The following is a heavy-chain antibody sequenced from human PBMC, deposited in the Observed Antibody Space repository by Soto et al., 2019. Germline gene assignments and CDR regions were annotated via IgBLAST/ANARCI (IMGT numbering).Heavy chain of an antibody. CDR3: ARRYYDSSGYHSGYYYGMDV. V-gene: IGHV3-30-3*01. CDR1: GFTFSSYA. Sequence: HPGGSLRLSCAASGFTFSSYAMHWVRQAPGKGLEWVAVISYDGSNKYYADSVKGRFTISRDNSKNTLYLQVNSLRAEDTAVYYCARRYYDSSGYHSGYYYGMDVWGQGTTVTVSS. CDR2: ISYDGSNK. J-gene: IGHJ6*02. D-gene: IGHD3-22*01.